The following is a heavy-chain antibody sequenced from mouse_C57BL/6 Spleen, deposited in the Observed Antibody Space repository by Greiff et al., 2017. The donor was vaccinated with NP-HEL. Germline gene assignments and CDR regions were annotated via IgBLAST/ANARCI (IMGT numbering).Heavy chain of an antibody. CDR2: ISSGGDYI. D-gene: IGHD2-4*01. Sequence: EVKLQESGEGLVKPGGSLKLSCAASGFTFSSYAMSWVRQTPEKRLEWVAYISSGGDYIYYADTVQGRFTISRDNARNTLYLQMSSLKSEDTAMYYCTREIIYYDYDGNAYWGQGTLVTVSA. J-gene: IGHJ3*01. CDR1: GFTFSSYA. V-gene: IGHV5-9-1*02. CDR3: TREIIYYDYDGNAY.